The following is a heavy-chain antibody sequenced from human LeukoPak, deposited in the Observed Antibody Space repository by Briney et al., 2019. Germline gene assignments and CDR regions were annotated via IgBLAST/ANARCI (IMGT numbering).Heavy chain of an antibody. CDR3: AKDARRFLGYYYYMDV. D-gene: IGHD3-3*01. J-gene: IGHJ6*03. CDR1: GFTFSSYG. Sequence: GGSLRLSCAASGFTFSSYGMHWVRQAPGKGLEWVAFIRYDGSNKYYADSVKGRFTISRDNSENALYLQMNSLRAEDTTVYYCAKDARRFLGYYYYMDVWGKGTTVSVSS. V-gene: IGHV3-30*02. CDR2: IRYDGSNK.